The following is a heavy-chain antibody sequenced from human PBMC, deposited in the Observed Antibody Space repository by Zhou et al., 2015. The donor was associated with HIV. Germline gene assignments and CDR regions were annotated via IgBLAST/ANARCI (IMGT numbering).Heavy chain of an antibody. V-gene: IGHV1-69*06. CDR3: ARERGGATRPGWRYFDL. CDR1: GGTFSGSD. CDR2: ITPMFGTT. Sequence: LMQSGTEVTKPGSSXKVSCKASGGTFSGSDISWVRQAPGQGLEWMGGITPMFGTTNYTEKFQGRLTIAADKSTSTAYMDLHSLTSDDTAVYYCARERGGATRPGWRYFDLWGRGTLLSVSS. J-gene: IGHJ2*01. D-gene: IGHD1-26*01.